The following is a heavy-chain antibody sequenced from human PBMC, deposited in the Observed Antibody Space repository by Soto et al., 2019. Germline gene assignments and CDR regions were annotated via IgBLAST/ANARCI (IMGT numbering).Heavy chain of an antibody. CDR1: GYTFASHS. CDR2: IIAGNGHT. Sequence: GSVKVSCKASGYTFASHSMHWVRQAPGQRPEWMGWIIAGNGHTEYSQKFQGRVTITSDTSATTAYTELSSLTSEDTAVYYCARAFGTEEFDYWGQGTLVTVSS. CDR3: ARAFGTEEFDY. D-gene: IGHD1-1*01. J-gene: IGHJ4*02. V-gene: IGHV1-3*01.